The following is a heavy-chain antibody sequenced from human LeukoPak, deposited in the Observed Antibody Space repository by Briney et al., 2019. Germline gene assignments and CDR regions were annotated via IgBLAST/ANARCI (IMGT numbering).Heavy chain of an antibody. CDR2: MNPNSGNT. J-gene: IGHJ4*02. V-gene: IGHV1-8*01. CDR3: ARGNFPFDSTRYFDY. CDR1: GYTFTSYD. D-gene: IGHD2/OR15-2a*01. Sequence: ASVKVSCKASGYTFTSYDINWVRQATGQGLELMGWMNPNSGNTGYAQKFQGRVTMTRNTSISTAYMELSSLRSEDTAVYYCARGNFPFDSTRYFDYWGQGTLVTVSS.